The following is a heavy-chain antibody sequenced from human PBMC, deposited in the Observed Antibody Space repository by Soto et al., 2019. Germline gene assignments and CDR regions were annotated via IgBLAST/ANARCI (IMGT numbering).Heavy chain of an antibody. V-gene: IGHV4-31*03. J-gene: IGHJ3*02. D-gene: IGHD3-9*01. CDR3: ARGDYDILTGYYRGVAFDI. CDR1: GGSISSGGYY. Sequence: QVQLQESGPGLVKPSQTLSLTCTVSGGSISSGGYYWSWIRQHPGKGLEWIGYIYYSGSTYYNPSLKGRVTISVDTSKNQFSLKLSSVTAADTAVYYCARGDYDILTGYYRGVAFDIWGQGTMVTVSS. CDR2: IYYSGST.